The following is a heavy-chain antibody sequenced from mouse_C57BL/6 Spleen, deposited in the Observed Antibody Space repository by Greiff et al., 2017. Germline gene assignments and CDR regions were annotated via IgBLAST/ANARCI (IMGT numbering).Heavy chain of an antibody. CDR1: GFNIKDDY. V-gene: IGHV14-4*01. Sequence: VQLKESGAELVRPGASVKLSCTASGFNIKDDYMHWVKQRPEQGLEWIGWIDPENGDTEYASKFQGKATITADTSSNTAYLQLSSLTSEDTAVYYCTTNYGSSVDDWGQGTTLTVSS. J-gene: IGHJ2*01. CDR3: TTNYGSSVDD. CDR2: IDPENGDT. D-gene: IGHD1-1*01.